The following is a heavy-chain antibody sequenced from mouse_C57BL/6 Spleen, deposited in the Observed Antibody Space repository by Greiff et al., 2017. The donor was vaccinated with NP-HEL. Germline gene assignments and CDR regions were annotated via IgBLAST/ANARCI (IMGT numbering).Heavy chain of an antibody. V-gene: IGHV8-8*01. D-gene: IGHD1-1*01. J-gene: IGHJ2*01. Sequence: QVTLKESGPGILQPSQTLSLTCSFSGFSLSTFGMGVGWIRQPSGKGLEWLAHIWWDDDKYYNPALKSRLTIPKDTSKNQVFLKISNVDTADTATYYCVQIAIYGSRKDYFGYWGQSTTLTVSS. CDR1: GFSLSTFGMG. CDR3: VQIAIYGSRKDYFGY. CDR2: IWWDDDK.